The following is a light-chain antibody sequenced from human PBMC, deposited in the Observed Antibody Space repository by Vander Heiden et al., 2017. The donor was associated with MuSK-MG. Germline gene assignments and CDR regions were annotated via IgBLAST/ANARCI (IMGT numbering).Light chain of an antibody. CDR3: QQYYSTPCT. Sequence: DIVMTQSPDSLAVSLGEWVNTNCQSSQSVLYSSYNRNYLAWYQQKPGQSPNLLIYWASTRESGVPDRFSGSGSGTDFTLTISSLQAEDVAVYYCQQYYSTPCTFGQGTKLEIK. CDR2: WAS. CDR1: QSVLYSSYNRNY. V-gene: IGKV4-1*01. J-gene: IGKJ2*02.